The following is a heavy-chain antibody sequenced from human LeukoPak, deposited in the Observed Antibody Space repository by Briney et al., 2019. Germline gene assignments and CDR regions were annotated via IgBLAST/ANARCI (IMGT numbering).Heavy chain of an antibody. CDR2: INPSGGST. CDR3: ARDGSSSSWYVYFDC. D-gene: IGHD6-13*01. V-gene: IGHV1-46*01. Sequence: ASVKVSCKASGYTFTSYYMHWVRQAPGQGLEWMGIINPSGGSTSYAQKFQGRVTMTRDTSTSTVYMELSSLRSEDTGVYYCARDGSSSSWYVYFDCWGQGTLVTVSS. J-gene: IGHJ4*02. CDR1: GYTFTSYY.